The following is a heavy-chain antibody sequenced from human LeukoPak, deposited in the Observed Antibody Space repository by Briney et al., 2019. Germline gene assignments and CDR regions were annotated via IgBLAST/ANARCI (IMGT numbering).Heavy chain of an antibody. Sequence: SETLSLTCAVSGGSISSYYWSWIRQPPGKGLEWIGYIYYSGSTNYNPSLKSRVTISVDTSKNQFSLKLSSVTAADTAVYYCARADILTGYSLGYWGQGTLVTVSS. CDR3: ARADILTGYSLGY. CDR1: GGSISSYY. D-gene: IGHD3-9*01. J-gene: IGHJ4*02. CDR2: IYYSGST. V-gene: IGHV4-59*01.